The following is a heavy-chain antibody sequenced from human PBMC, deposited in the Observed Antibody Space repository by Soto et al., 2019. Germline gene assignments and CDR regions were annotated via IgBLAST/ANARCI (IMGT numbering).Heavy chain of an antibody. J-gene: IGHJ4*02. CDR3: XXXXXXFVY. V-gene: IGHV3-7*01. CDR1: GFTFSTYW. Sequence: EVQLVESGGGLVQPGGSLRLPCAASGFTFSTYWMTWVRQPPGKGLEWVASINQDGXERYYVDSVRGRFTISRDNAKXXXXXXXXXXXXXXXXXXXXXXXXXXFVYWGQGTLVTVSP. CDR2: INQDGXER.